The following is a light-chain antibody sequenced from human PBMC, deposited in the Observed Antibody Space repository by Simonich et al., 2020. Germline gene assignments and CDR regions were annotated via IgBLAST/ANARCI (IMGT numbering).Light chain of an antibody. J-gene: IGLJ3*02. CDR1: SSDVGGYNY. CDR2: DVS. CDR3: SSYTSSSTLV. V-gene: IGLV2-14*01. Sequence: QSALTQPVSVSGSPGQSITISCTGTSSDVGGYNYVSWYQQHPGKAPKLMIYDVSKRPSGFPNRFSGSKSGNTASLTISGLQAEDEADYYCSSYTSSSTLVFGGGTKLTVL.